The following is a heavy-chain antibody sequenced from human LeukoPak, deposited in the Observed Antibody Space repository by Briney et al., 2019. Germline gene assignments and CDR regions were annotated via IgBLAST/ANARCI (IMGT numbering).Heavy chain of an antibody. Sequence: GGSLRLSCSASGLTVTNAWMNSVRQAPGEGLDWVGRIASKTDGGATDYAAPVKGRFTISRDDSKNTLNLQMNSLKTEDTAVYYCTTGIRGGWGQGTLVTVSS. CDR1: GLTVTNAW. D-gene: IGHD3-10*01. CDR3: TTGIRGG. CDR2: IASKTDGGAT. J-gene: IGHJ4*02. V-gene: IGHV3-15*07.